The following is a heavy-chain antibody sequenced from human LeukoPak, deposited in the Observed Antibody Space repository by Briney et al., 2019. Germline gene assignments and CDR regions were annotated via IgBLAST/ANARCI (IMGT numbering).Heavy chain of an antibody. Sequence: GGSLRLSCAASGFTFSSYWMSWVRQAPGKGLEWVANIKQDGSEKYYVDSVKGRFTISRDIAKNSLYLQMNSLRAEDTAIYYCTRAFYSSSDYWGQGTLVAVSS. CDR3: TRAFYSSSDY. J-gene: IGHJ4*02. V-gene: IGHV3-7*01. D-gene: IGHD6-6*01. CDR2: IKQDGSEK. CDR1: GFTFSSYW.